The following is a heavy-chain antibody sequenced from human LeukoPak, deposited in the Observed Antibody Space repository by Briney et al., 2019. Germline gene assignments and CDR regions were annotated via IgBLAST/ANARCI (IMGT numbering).Heavy chain of an antibody. J-gene: IGHJ4*02. Sequence: PGGSLRLSCAASGFTFSSYAMHWVRQAPGKGLEWVGRIKSKTDGGTTDYAAPVKGRFTISRDDSKNTLYLQMNSLKTEDTAVYYCTTSYCGGDCHNGYWGQGTLVTVSS. CDR2: IKSKTDGGTT. CDR1: GFTFSSYA. D-gene: IGHD2-21*02. CDR3: TTSYCGGDCHNGY. V-gene: IGHV3-15*01.